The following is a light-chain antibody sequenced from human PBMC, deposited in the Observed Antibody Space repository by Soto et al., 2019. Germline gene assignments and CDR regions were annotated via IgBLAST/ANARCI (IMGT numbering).Light chain of an antibody. CDR2: KTS. Sequence: DIQMTQSPSTLSASVGDRVTITCRASQSITNWLAWYQQKPGKAPKLLIYKTSTLESGVPSRFSGSGSGTEFALTISSLQPDDSATYYCQLYNSYSFGQGTKLEIK. CDR3: QLYNSYS. CDR1: QSITNW. J-gene: IGKJ2*03. V-gene: IGKV1-5*03.